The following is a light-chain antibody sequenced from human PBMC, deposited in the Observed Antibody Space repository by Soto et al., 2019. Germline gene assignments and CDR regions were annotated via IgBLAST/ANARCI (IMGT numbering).Light chain of an antibody. J-gene: IGKJ4*01. CDR3: QQYNNWPVT. CDR2: GAS. V-gene: IGKV3D-15*01. CDR1: HTISSSY. Sequence: ESVLTQCPGTLSWSPGERATLSCRASHTISSSYLAWYQQKVGQTPRLLIHGASTRATGIAARFSGSGSGTEFTLTISGLQSEDFATYYCQQYNNWPVTFGGGTKVDIK.